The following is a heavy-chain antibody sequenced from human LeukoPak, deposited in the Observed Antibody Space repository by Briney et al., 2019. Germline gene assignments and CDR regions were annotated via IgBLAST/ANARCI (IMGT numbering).Heavy chain of an antibody. D-gene: IGHD3-3*01. CDR1: GGTFSSYA. CDR2: IIPIFGTA. CDR3: ARAGIFGVVGGFDP. Sequence: GASVKVSCKASGGTFSSYAISWVRQAPGQGLEWMGGIIPIFGTANYAQKFQGRVTMTRDTSTSTVYMELSSLRSEDTAVYYCARAGIFGVVGGFDPWGQGTLVTVSS. J-gene: IGHJ5*02. V-gene: IGHV1-69*05.